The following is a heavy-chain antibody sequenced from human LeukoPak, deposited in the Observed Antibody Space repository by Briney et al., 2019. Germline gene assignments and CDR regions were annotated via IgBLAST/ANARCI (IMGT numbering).Heavy chain of an antibody. J-gene: IGHJ4*02. CDR1: GFTFSTYR. V-gene: IGHV3-7*03. D-gene: IGHD1-26*01. Sequence: GGSLRLSCAASGFTFSTYRMSWVRQAPGKGLEWVANIKQDGSEKHYVDSVKGRFTISRDNSKNTLYLQMNSLRAGDTAVYYCAKAMGATLFDYWGQGTLVTVSS. CDR2: IKQDGSEK. CDR3: AKAMGATLFDY.